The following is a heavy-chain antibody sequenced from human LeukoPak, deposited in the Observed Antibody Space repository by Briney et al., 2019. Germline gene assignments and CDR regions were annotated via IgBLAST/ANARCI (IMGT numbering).Heavy chain of an antibody. D-gene: IGHD6-19*01. CDR2: ISYDGSNK. Sequence: GGSLRLSCAASGFTFSSYGMHWVRQAPGKGLEWVALISYDGSNKYYADSVKGRFTISRDNSKNTLYLQMNSLRAEDTAVYYCAKEGSSGWYGDYWGQRTLVTVSS. CDR1: GFTFSSYG. V-gene: IGHV3-30*18. J-gene: IGHJ4*02. CDR3: AKEGSSGWYGDY.